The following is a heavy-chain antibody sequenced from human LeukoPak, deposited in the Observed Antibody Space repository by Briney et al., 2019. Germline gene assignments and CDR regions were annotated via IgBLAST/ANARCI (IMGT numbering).Heavy chain of an antibody. J-gene: IGHJ2*01. CDR2: IDTAGGT. V-gene: IGHV3-13*04. CDR3: IRESNYYDSSTSPGYFDL. CDR1: GFTFSTYD. Sequence: SGGSLRLSCAASGFTFSTYDMHWVRQAAGKGLEWVSAIDTAGGTYYPGSVKGRFTISRENTKNSLYLQMNSLRAGDTAVYYCIRESNYYDSSTSPGYFDLWGRGTLVTVSS. D-gene: IGHD3-22*01.